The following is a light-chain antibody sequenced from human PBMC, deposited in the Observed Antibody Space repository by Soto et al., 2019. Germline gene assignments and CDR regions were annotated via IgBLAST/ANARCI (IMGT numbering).Light chain of an antibody. V-gene: IGKV1-39*01. Sequence: DVQMTQYPSSLSASVGDRVTITCRASQPISNYLNWYQQKVGEAPKVLIFGASSLQSGVPSKFSGSGYGTDFTLIINNLHPDDFATYYCQQTHAGPPSFCQGTGLEIK. CDR1: QPISNY. J-gene: IGKJ5*01. CDR3: QQTHAGPPS. CDR2: GAS.